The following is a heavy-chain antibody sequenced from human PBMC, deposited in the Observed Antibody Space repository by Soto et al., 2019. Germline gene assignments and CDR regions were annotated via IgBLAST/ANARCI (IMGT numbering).Heavy chain of an antibody. D-gene: IGHD2-2*01. CDR3: AKALLGYCSSTSCYTYFDC. CDR2: ISGSGGST. V-gene: IGHV3-23*01. J-gene: IGHJ4*02. Sequence: PGGSLRLSCAASGFTFSSYAMSWVRQAPGKGLEWVSAISGSGGSTYYADSVKGRFTISRDNSKSTLYLQMNSLRAEDTAVYYCAKALLGYCSSTSCYTYFDCWGQGTLVTVSS. CDR1: GFTFSSYA.